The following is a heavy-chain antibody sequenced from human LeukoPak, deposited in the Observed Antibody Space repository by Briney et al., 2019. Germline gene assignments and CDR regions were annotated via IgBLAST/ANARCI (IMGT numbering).Heavy chain of an antibody. V-gene: IGHV3-7*01. CDR3: ARDYDFWSGYYTDPYFDY. J-gene: IGHJ4*02. Sequence: PGGSLRLSCAASGFTFSSYWMSWVRQAPGKGLEWVANIKQDGSEKYYVDSVKGRFTISRDNAKNSLYLQMNSLRAEDTAVYYCARDYDFWSGYYTDPYFDYWGQGTLVTVSS. D-gene: IGHD3-3*01. CDR1: GFTFSSYW. CDR2: IKQDGSEK.